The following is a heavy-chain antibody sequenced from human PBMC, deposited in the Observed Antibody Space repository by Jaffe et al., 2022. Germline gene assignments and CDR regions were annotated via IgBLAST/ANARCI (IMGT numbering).Heavy chain of an antibody. CDR2: IYHSGST. Sequence: QVQLQESGPGLVKPSETLSLTCAVSGYSISSGYYWGWIRQPPGKGLEWIGSIYHSGSTYYNPSLKSRVTISVDTSKNQFSLKLSSVTAADTAVYYCARNYGSGSVSFWYFDLWGRGTLVTVSS. V-gene: IGHV4-38-2*01. D-gene: IGHD3-10*01. CDR3: ARNYGSGSVSFWYFDL. J-gene: IGHJ2*01. CDR1: GYSISSGYY.